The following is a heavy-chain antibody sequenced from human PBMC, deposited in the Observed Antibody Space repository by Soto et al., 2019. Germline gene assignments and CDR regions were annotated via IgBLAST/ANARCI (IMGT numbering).Heavy chain of an antibody. D-gene: IGHD6-6*01. CDR3: ARHPPIAARPYYYYGMDV. CDR1: GYSFTSYW. J-gene: IGHJ6*02. CDR2: IDPSDSYT. V-gene: IGHV5-10-1*01. Sequence: PGESLKISCKGSGYSFTSYWISWVRQMPGKGLEWMGRIDPSDSYTNYSPSFQGHVTISADKSISTAYLQWSSLKASDTAMYYCARHPPIAARPYYYYGMDVWGQGTTVTVSS.